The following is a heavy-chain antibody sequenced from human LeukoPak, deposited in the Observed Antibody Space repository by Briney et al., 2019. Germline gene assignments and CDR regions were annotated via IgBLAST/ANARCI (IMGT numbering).Heavy chain of an antibody. J-gene: IGHJ4*02. V-gene: IGHV3-48*01. CDR2: ISSSSSTI. Sequence: GGSLRLSCAASGFTFSSYSMSWVRQAPGKGLEWVSYISSSSSTIYYADSVKGRFTISRDNAKNSLYLQMNSLRAEDTAVYYCARVEGDCSSTSCSSGYFDYWGQGTLVTVSS. D-gene: IGHD2-2*01. CDR3: ARVEGDCSSTSCSSGYFDY. CDR1: GFTFSSYS.